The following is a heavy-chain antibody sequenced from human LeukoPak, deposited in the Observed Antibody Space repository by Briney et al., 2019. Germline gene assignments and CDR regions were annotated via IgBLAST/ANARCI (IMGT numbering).Heavy chain of an antibody. CDR3: ARGNKYSSYYYDSSGYYYYFDY. CDR1: GGSISSSSYY. Sequence: PSETLSLTCTVSGGSISSSSYYWGWIRQPPGKGLEWIGSIYYSGSTYYNPSLKSRVTISVDTSKNQFSLKLSSVTAADTAVYYCARGNKYSSYYYDSSGYYYYFDYWGQGTLVTVSS. CDR2: IYYSGST. V-gene: IGHV4-39*07. D-gene: IGHD3-22*01. J-gene: IGHJ4*02.